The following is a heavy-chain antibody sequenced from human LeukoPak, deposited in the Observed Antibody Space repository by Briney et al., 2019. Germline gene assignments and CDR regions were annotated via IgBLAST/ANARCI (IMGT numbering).Heavy chain of an antibody. V-gene: IGHV1-24*01. D-gene: IGHD1-26*01. CDR1: GFGLSVLS. Sequence: ASVKVSCKISGFGLSVLSIHWMRQAPGKGLEWVGGIRPETGEPIYAQKFQGRVTVTEDTVTDTGYMELRSLTSDDTAVYYCATGRNSGSYSARFDYWGQGTLVTVSS. CDR2: IRPETGEP. CDR3: ATGRNSGSYSARFDY. J-gene: IGHJ4*02.